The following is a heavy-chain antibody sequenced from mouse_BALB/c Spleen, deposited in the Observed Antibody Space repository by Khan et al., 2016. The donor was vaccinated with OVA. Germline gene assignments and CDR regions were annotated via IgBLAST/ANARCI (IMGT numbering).Heavy chain of an antibody. CDR3: ARDQYGNYFYAMDY. V-gene: IGHV1-69*02. D-gene: IGHD2-10*02. Sequence: QVRLQQSGAELVKPGAPVKLSCKASGYTFTSYWMNWVKQRPGRGLEWIGSIDPSDSETHYNQKFKDKATLTVDKSSSTAYIQLSSLTSEDSAVYYCARDQYGNYFYAMDYWGQGTSVTVSS. CDR2: IDPSDSET. CDR1: GYTFTSYW. J-gene: IGHJ4*01.